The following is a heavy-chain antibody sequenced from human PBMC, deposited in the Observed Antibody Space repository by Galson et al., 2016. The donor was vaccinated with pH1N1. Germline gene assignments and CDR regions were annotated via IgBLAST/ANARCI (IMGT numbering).Heavy chain of an antibody. CDR1: GFTFNSYW. CDR2: IKQDGSEK. V-gene: IGHV3-7*03. Sequence: SLRLSCAASGFTFNSYWMSWVRQAPGKGLEWVANIKQDGSEKYYVDSVKGRFTISRDNAKNSLYLQMNSLRAEDTAVYYCAREGSSWDTYYYYYGMDVWGQGTTVTVSS. D-gene: IGHD6-13*01. CDR3: AREGSSWDTYYYYYGMDV. J-gene: IGHJ6*02.